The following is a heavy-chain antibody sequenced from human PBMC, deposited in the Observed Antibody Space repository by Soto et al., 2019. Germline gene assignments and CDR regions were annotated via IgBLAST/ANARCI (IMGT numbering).Heavy chain of an antibody. Sequence: PGGSLRPSCAVSGYNVMSKWMSWVRQAPGKGLEWVASIKEDGSEINYLHSVRGRFSISRDSAGNALHLTMNYLSAEDTGVYFCARDIGFDDVNWGQGTLVTVSS. J-gene: IGHJ4*02. CDR1: GYNVMSKW. CDR3: ARDIGFDDVN. V-gene: IGHV3-7*01. CDR2: IKEDGSEI. D-gene: IGHD2-15*01.